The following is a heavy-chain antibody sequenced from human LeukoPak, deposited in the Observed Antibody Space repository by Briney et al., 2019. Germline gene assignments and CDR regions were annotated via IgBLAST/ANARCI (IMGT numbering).Heavy chain of an antibody. Sequence: SETLSLTCTVSGGSISSYYWSWIRQPPGKGLEWIGYIYYSGSTNYNPSLKSRVTISVDTSKNQFSLKLSSVTAADTAVYYCARAVNERQLKYYFDYWGQGTLVTVSS. CDR3: ARAVNERQLKYYFDY. D-gene: IGHD6-13*01. J-gene: IGHJ4*02. CDR2: IYYSGST. V-gene: IGHV4-59*12. CDR1: GGSISSYY.